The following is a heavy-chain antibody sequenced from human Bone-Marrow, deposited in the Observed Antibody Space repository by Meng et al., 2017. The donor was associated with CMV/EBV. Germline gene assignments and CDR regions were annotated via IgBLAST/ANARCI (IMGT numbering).Heavy chain of an antibody. CDR2: INPSGGST. CDR3: ARGGEIAAAGTRWFDP. Sequence: ASVKVSCKASGYTFTSYYMHWVRQAPGQGLEWMGIINPSGGSTSYAQKFQGRVTMTRDTSTSTVYMELSSLRSEDTAVYYWARGGEIAAAGTRWFDPWGQGTLVTVSS. D-gene: IGHD6-13*01. V-gene: IGHV1-46*01. CDR1: GYTFTSYY. J-gene: IGHJ5*02.